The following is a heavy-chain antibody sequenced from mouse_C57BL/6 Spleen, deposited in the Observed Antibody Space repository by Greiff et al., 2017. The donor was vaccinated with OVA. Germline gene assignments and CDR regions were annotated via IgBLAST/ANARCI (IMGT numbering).Heavy chain of an antibody. V-gene: IGHV1-82*01. Sequence: VQLQESGPELVKPGASVKISCKASGYAFSSSWMNWVKQRPGKGLEWIGRIYPGDGDTNYNGKFKGKATLTADKSSSTAYMQLSSLTSEDSAVYFCARFSYYDYDWFAYWGQGTLVTVSA. D-gene: IGHD2-4*01. CDR1: GYAFSSSW. CDR2: IYPGDGDT. CDR3: ARFSYYDYDWFAY. J-gene: IGHJ3*01.